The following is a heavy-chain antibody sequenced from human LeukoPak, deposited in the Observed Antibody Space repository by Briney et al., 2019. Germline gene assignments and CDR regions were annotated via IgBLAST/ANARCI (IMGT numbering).Heavy chain of an antibody. CDR3: ARDRDSSRWYEGFDY. J-gene: IGHJ4*02. CDR2: ISYDGSNK. V-gene: IGHV3-30-3*01. D-gene: IGHD6-19*01. CDR1: GFTFSSSA. Sequence: GGSLRLSCAASGFTFSSSAMHWVRQAPDKGLEWVAVISYDGSNKYYADSVKGRFTISRDNSKNTLYLQMNSLRADDTAVYYCARDRDSSRWYEGFDYWGQGTLVTVSS.